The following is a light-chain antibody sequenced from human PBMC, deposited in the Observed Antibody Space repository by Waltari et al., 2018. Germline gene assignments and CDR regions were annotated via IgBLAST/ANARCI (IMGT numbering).Light chain of an antibody. CDR3: QQYGRSRT. CDR2: GAS. Sequence: ENVLTQSPGTLSLSPGERATLSCRASQSMSSNYLAWYQQKPGQAPRLLISGASTRATGIADRFSDSGSGTDFTLTISRLEPEDFAVYYCQQYGRSRTFGQGTKVEVK. CDR1: QSMSSNY. V-gene: IGKV3-20*01. J-gene: IGKJ1*01.